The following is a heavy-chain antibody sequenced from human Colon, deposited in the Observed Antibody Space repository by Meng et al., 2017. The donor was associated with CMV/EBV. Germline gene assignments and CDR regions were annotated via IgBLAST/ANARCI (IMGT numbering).Heavy chain of an antibody. CDR2: ITGSGDAT. CDR3: VRLGYCSSPSCQKSYFYGLDV. V-gene: IGHV3-23*01. Sequence: GESLKISCAASGFTFSSYWMHWVRQAPGKGLEWVSAITGSGDATYYTDSVRGRFTISRDNSKSTVYLHMTSLRADDTAMYYCVRLGYCSSPSCQKSYFYGLDVWGQGTTVTVSS. J-gene: IGHJ6*02. D-gene: IGHD2-2*01. CDR1: GFTFSSYW.